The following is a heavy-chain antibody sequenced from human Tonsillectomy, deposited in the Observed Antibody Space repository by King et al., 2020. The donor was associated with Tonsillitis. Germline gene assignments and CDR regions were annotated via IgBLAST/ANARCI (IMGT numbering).Heavy chain of an antibody. Sequence: QLQESGPGLVKPSETLSLTCTVSGYSISNGYYWGWVRQPPGKGLEWIGTIYHTGSTYYSPSLKSRVTMSVDTSKNQFSLKMYSVTAADTAVYYCARTFSLLSMIVVVFDSWGQGTLVTVSS. CDR2: IYHTGST. CDR1: GYSISNGYY. CDR3: ARTFSLLSMIVVVFDS. D-gene: IGHD3-22*01. V-gene: IGHV4-38-2*02. J-gene: IGHJ4*02.